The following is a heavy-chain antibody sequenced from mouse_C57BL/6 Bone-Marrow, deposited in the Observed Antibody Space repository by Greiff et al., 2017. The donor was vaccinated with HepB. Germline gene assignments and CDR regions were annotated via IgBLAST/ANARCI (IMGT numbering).Heavy chain of an antibody. V-gene: IGHV1-55*01. Sequence: PLHHPFSYLFNPLSSVNMSCKASGYTFTSYWITWVKQRPGQGLEWIGDIYPGSGSTNYNEKFKSKATLTVDTSSSTAYMQLSSLTSEDSAVYYCARSFDYWGQGTTLTVSS. J-gene: IGHJ2*01. CDR2: IYPGSGST. CDR3: ARSFDY. CDR1: GYTFTSYW.